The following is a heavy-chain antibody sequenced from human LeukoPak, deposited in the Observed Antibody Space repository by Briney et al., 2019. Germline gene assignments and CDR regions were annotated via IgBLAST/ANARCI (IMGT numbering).Heavy chain of an antibody. CDR1: GFTFINYW. Sequence: GGSLRLSCGTSGFTFINYWMHSVRQPPGKGLVWVSRINGDGSSTSYADSVKGRFTISRDNAKNTLYLQMNSLRAEDTAVYYCARDPSAWSGYYDYWGQGTLVTVSS. CDR2: INGDGSST. D-gene: IGHD3-3*01. J-gene: IGHJ4*02. CDR3: ARDPSAWSGYYDY. V-gene: IGHV3-74*01.